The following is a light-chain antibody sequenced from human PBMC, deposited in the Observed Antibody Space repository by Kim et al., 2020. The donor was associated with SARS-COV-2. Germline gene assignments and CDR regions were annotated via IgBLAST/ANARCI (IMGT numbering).Light chain of an antibody. V-gene: IGLV2-11*01. CDR3: CSYAGSYTLV. CDR2: DVS. J-gene: IGLJ2*01. Sequence: QSVTTSSTSTSSDVGVYNYVSWYQQHPGKAPKLMIYDVSKRPSGVPDRFSGSKSGNTASLTISGLQAEDEGDYYCCSYAGSYTLVFGGGTQLTVL. CDR1: SSDVGVYNY.